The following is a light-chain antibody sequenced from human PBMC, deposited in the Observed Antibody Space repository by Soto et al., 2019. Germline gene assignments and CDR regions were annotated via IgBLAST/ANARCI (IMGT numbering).Light chain of an antibody. Sequence: EIVMTQSPATLAVSPGVTATLSCRASQSLSGNLAWYQQKPGQAPRLRIFRASTRATGVPARFSGRGSGTEFTLPISGLQSEDFAVYYCQQYSNWPPWTFGPGTKVEIK. V-gene: IGKV3-15*01. CDR1: QSLSGN. J-gene: IGKJ1*01. CDR3: QQYSNWPPWT. CDR2: RAS.